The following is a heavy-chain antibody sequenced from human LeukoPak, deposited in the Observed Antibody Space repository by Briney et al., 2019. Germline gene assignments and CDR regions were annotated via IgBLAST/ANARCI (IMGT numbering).Heavy chain of an antibody. CDR3: AREEYSSGWFPFDY. V-gene: IGHV1-3*01. CDR1: GYTFTSYA. CDR2: INAGNGNT. Sequence: GASVKVSCKASGYTFTSYAMHWVRQAPGQRLEWMGWINAGNGNTKYSQKFQGRVTITRDTSASTAYVELSSLRSEDTAVYYCAREEYSSGWFPFDYWGQGTLVTVSS. D-gene: IGHD6-19*01. J-gene: IGHJ4*02.